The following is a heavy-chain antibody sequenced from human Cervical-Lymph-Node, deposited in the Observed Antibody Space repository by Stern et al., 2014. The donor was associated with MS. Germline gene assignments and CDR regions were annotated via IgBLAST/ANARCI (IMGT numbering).Heavy chain of an antibody. CDR3: AENMDV. V-gene: IGHV1-2*02. CDR2: ISTKSGDT. CDR1: GFTFRNYY. J-gene: IGHJ6*02. Sequence: QVQLVQSGAEVKKPGASVQVSCKPSGFTFRNYYVHWLRQAPGQRPEWMGKISTKSGDTHYAPKFQGRVTMTRDTSVGLVSREVTRLRLDDTAIYYCAENMDVWGQGTTVTVSS.